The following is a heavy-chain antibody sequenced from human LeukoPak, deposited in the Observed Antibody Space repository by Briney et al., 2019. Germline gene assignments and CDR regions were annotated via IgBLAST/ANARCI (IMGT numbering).Heavy chain of an antibody. V-gene: IGHV1-3*01. J-gene: IGHJ4*02. D-gene: IGHD1-20*01. Sequence: ASVKVSCKASGYILTTYAMHWVRQAPGQRLEWMGWINAGNGDTESSQKFQGRVTITWDTSAGTTYMELSSLRSEDTAVYYCAREGITGYDYFDYWGQGTLVTVSS. CDR2: INAGNGDT. CDR1: GYILTTYA. CDR3: AREGITGYDYFDY.